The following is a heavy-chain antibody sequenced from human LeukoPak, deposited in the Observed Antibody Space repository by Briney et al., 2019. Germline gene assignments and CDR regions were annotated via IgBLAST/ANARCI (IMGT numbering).Heavy chain of an antibody. CDR2: TYYRSKWFH. D-gene: IGHD3-3*02. CDR3: ARDIRGPGFGYNWFDP. Sequence: SQTLSLTCAISGDSVSSNSATWNWIRQSPSRGLEWLGRTYYRSKWFHDFAVSVKSRIIISPDTSKNQFSLQLNSVTPEDTAVYYCARDIRGPGFGYNWFDPWGQGTLVTVSA. CDR1: GDSVSSNSAT. J-gene: IGHJ5*02. V-gene: IGHV6-1*01.